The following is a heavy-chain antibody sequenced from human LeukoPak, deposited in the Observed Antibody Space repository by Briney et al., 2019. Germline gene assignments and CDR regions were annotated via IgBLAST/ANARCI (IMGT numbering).Heavy chain of an antibody. Sequence: GGSLRLSCAASGFTFSDYYISWIRQAPGKGLEWVSYISSSGSTIYYADSVKGRFTISRDNAKNSLYLQMNSLRAEDTAVYYCASFYGSGSYEVDPWGQGTLVTVSS. V-gene: IGHV3-11*01. J-gene: IGHJ5*02. CDR2: ISSSGSTI. CDR3: ASFYGSGSYEVDP. D-gene: IGHD3-10*01. CDR1: GFTFSDYY.